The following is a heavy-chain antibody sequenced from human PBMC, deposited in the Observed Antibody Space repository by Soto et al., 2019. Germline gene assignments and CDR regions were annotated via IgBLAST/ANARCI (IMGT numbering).Heavy chain of an antibody. V-gene: IGHV4-59*01. CDR3: ARFSAFTNTYTTFYYFDS. J-gene: IGHJ4*02. CDR2: IFYGGST. Sequence: PSESLSLTCNVSGGSISNSYWSWIRQPPGKGLEWIGHIFYGGSTNYDPSLKSRLTIFLDTSKNQFSLKLRSVTAADTAVYYCARFSAFTNTYTTFYYFDSWGQGTLVPVSS. D-gene: IGHD3-16*01. CDR1: GGSISNSY.